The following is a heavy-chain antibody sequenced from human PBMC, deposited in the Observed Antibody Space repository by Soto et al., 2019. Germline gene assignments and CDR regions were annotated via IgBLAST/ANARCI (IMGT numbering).Heavy chain of an antibody. CDR3: ASSDRSGFGFDY. D-gene: IGHD3-22*01. V-gene: IGHV4-34*01. J-gene: IGHJ4*02. Sequence: SETLSLTCAVYGGSFTGYYWTWIRQPPGKGLEWIGYIYYSGSTNYNPSLKSRVTISVDTSKNQFSLQLNSVTPEDTALYYCASSDRSGFGFDYWGQGTLVPVSS. CDR1: GGSFTGYY. CDR2: IYYSGST.